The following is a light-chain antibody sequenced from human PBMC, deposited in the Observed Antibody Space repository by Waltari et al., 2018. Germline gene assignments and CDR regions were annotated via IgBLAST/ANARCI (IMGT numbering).Light chain of an antibody. V-gene: IGKV3-11*01. CDR1: QSVSSY. CDR3: QQRSNWPPEYT. CDR2: DAF. J-gene: IGKJ2*01. Sequence: EIVLTQSPATLSLSPGESATLSCRASQSVSSYLAWYQQKPGKAPRLLIYDAFNLATGIPARFSGSGSGTDFTLTISSLEPEDFAVYYCQQRSNWPPEYTFGQGTKLEI.